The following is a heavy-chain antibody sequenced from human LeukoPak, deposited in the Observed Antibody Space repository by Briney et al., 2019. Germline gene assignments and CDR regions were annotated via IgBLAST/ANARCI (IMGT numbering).Heavy chain of an antibody. V-gene: IGHV3-53*01. D-gene: IGHD6-19*01. J-gene: IGHJ5*02. CDR1: GFAVSRNY. Sequence: GRSLRLSCAASGFAVSRNYMSWVPQAPGKGLEWGSVIYSGGSTYYAASVKGRFTISRDNCKYTLELQMNSLRAEDTAVYYCARESRIAVAGTSWFYPWGQGTLVTVSS. CDR3: ARESRIAVAGTSWFYP. CDR2: IYSGGST.